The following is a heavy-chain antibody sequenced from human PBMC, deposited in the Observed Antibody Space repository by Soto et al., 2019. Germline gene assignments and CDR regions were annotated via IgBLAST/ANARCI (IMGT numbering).Heavy chain of an antibody. CDR3: AKPNLYCSSTSCYDY. Sequence: EVQLLESGGGLVQPGGSLRLSCAASGFTFSSYAVSWVRQAPGKGLEWVSVITGSGGSTYYADSVKGRFTISRDNSRNTVYLKINSLRAEDTAVYYCAKPNLYCSSTSCYDYWGQGTLVAVTS. D-gene: IGHD2-2*01. V-gene: IGHV3-23*01. J-gene: IGHJ4*02. CDR1: GFTFSSYA. CDR2: ITGSGGST.